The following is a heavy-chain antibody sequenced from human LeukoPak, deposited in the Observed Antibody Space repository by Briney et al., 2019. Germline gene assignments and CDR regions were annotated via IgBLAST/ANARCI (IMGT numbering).Heavy chain of an antibody. CDR3: ARGVYSSSWPFDY. CDR1: LRYNSRYY. D-gene: IGHD6-13*01. CDR2: IYYSGRT. J-gene: IGHJ4*02. Sequence: PATPPLNCICSLRYNSRYYWSWVRPTPGTGLEWIGYIYYSGRTNYNPSLKSRVTISVDTSKNQFSLKLSSVTAADTAVYYCARGVYSSSWPFDYWGQGTLVTVSS. V-gene: IGHV4-59*01.